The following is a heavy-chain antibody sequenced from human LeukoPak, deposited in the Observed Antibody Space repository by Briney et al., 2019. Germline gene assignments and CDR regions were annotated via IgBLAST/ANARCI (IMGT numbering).Heavy chain of an antibody. Sequence: GGSLRLSCAASGFTFSDYYMSWVRQAPGKGLEWVSSISGSGGNTYYADSVMGRFTISRDNAKNSLYLQMNSLRAEDTAVYYCARSLGFYDSSGAYYFDYWGQGTLVTVSS. CDR3: ARSLGFYDSSGAYYFDY. CDR2: ISGSGGNT. V-gene: IGHV3-11*04. CDR1: GFTFSDYY. D-gene: IGHD3-22*01. J-gene: IGHJ4*02.